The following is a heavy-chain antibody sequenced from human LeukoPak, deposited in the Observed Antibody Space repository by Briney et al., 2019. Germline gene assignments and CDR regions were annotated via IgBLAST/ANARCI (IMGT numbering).Heavy chain of an antibody. D-gene: IGHD1-14*01. CDR2: IKQDG. V-gene: IGHV3-7*04. CDR3: ARVTTGETRAFDI. CDR1: GFTLSTYW. J-gene: IGHJ3*02. Sequence: GGSLRLSCEASGFTLSTYWMSWARQAPGKGLEWVANIKQDGDSVRGRFTISRDNAKNSLYLQMQSLRDEDTAVYYCARVTTGETRAFDIWGQGTMVTVSS.